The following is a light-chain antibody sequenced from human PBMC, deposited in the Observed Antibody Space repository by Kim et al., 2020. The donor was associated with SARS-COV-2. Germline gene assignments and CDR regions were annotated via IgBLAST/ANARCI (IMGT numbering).Light chain of an antibody. CDR3: QQYDNVPVT. CDR2: GAF. V-gene: IGKV1-33*01. CDR1: HDIRDY. J-gene: IGKJ4*01. Sequence: ASVGDRVTNTCQASHDIRDYLNWYQQKPGKAPILLIHGAFYLETGVPSRFSGSGSGTTFTFTISSLQPEDTATYYCQQYDNVPVTFGGGTKVDIK.